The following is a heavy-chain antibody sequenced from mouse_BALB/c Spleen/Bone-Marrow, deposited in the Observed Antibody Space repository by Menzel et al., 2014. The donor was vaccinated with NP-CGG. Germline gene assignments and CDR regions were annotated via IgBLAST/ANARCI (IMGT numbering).Heavy chain of an antibody. Sequence: EVKLVESGGGLVQPGGSRKLSCAASGFTFSSFGMHWVRQAPENALEWVAYISNGSSTIYYADTVKGRFTISRDNPKNTLFLQMTSLRSEDTAMYYCARKGAMITHYYAMDYWGQGTSVTVSS. J-gene: IGHJ4*01. D-gene: IGHD2-4*01. CDR1: GFTFSSFG. CDR3: ARKGAMITHYYAMDY. V-gene: IGHV5-17*02. CDR2: ISNGSSTI.